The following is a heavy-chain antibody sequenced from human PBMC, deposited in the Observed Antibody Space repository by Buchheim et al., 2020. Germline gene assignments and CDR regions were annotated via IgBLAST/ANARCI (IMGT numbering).Heavy chain of an antibody. CDR1: GFTFSSYG. D-gene: IGHD5-18*01. CDR3: AREAAMGQPFDY. Sequence: QVQLVESGGGVVQPGRSLRLSCAASGFTFSSYGMHWVRQAPGKGLEWVAVIWYDGSNKYYADSVKGRFTISRDNSKTTMYLQMNSLRAEDTAVYYCAREAAMGQPFDYWGQGTL. V-gene: IGHV3-33*01. CDR2: IWYDGSNK. J-gene: IGHJ4*02.